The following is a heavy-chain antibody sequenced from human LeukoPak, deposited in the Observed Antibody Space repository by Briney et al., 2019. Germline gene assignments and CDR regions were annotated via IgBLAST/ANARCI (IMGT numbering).Heavy chain of an antibody. CDR1: GFTFSSYA. CDR2: ISSNGGST. J-gene: IGHJ4*02. CDR3: ARESSGWYVD. D-gene: IGHD6-19*01. Sequence: GGSLRLSCAASGFTFSSYAMHWVRQAPGKGLEYVSAISSNGGSTYYANSVKGRFTISRDNSKNTLYLQMGSLRAEDMAVYYCARESSGWYVDWGQGTLVTVPS. V-gene: IGHV3-64*01.